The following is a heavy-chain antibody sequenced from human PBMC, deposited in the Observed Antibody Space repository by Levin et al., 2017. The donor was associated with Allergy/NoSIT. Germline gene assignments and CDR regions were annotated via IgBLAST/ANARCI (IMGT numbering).Heavy chain of an antibody. J-gene: IGHJ4*02. CDR1: GFTFDNFG. D-gene: IGHD6-19*01. CDR2: IWSDGSKQ. V-gene: IGHV3-33*01. CDR3: ARDRRFTTTGWFYFDS. Sequence: GGSLRLSCAASGFTFDNFGLHWVRQAPGKGLEWLAVIWSDGSKQFYADSVRGRFTISRDNSKNTLFLQMHSLSAEDTAVYYCARDRRFTTTGWFYFDSWGQGTLVTVSS.